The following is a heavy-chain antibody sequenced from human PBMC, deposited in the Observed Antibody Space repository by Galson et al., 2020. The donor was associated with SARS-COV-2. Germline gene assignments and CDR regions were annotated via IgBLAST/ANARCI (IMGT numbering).Heavy chain of an antibody. CDR2: ISYDGSNK. Sequence: QAGGSLRLSCAASGFTFSSYAMHWVRQAPGKGLEWVAVISYDGSNKYYADSVKGRFTISRDNSKNTLYLQMNRLRAADTAVYYCAKEDDTSGYVWGGLTYWGQGALVTVSS. V-gene: IGHV3-30-3*02. CDR1: GFTFSSYA. J-gene: IGHJ4*02. CDR3: AKEDDTSGYVWGGLTY. D-gene: IGHD3-22*01.